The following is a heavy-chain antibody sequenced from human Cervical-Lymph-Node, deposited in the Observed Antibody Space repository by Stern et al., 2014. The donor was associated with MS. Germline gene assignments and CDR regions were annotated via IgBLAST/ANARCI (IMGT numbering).Heavy chain of an antibody. CDR1: GDSISSSNYY. V-gene: IGHV4-39*01. CDR2: VFYRGTT. CDR3: ARHRNGDGYNSKVSWFNF. Sequence: QVQLQESGPGLVKPSETLSLTCSVSGDSISSSNYYWGWIRQPPGKGLEWIGSVFYRGTTYYNSSLKSRVTIFVDPSKNHFYLKLISVTAADTAVYYCARHRNGDGYNSKVSWFNFWGQGILVTVSS. D-gene: IGHD5-24*01. J-gene: IGHJ5*01.